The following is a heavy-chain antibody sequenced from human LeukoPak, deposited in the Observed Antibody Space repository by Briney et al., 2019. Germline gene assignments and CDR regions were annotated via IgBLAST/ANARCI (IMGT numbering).Heavy chain of an antibody. D-gene: IGHD3-22*01. CDR2: IKQDGSEK. J-gene: IGHJ4*02. CDR1: GFTFSSYW. Sequence: GGSLRLSCAASGFTFSSYWMSWVRQAPGKGLEWVANIKQDGSEKYYVDSVKGRFTISRDNAKNSLYLQMNSLRAEDTAVYYCALRGPSFDDYYDSSGYLIDYWGQGTLVTVSS. CDR3: ALRGPSFDDYYDSSGYLIDY. V-gene: IGHV3-7*01.